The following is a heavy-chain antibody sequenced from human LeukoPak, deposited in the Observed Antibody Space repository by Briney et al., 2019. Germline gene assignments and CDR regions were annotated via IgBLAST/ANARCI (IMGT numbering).Heavy chain of an antibody. CDR2: ISGSGGST. V-gene: IGHV3-23*01. J-gene: IGHJ4*02. CDR3: ARTPDGADY. Sequence: GGSLRLSCAASGFTFSSYAMNWVRQAPGKGLEWVSGISGSGGSTYYADSVKGRFTISRDNAENSLYLQMNSLRVEDTAVYYCARTPDGADYWGQGTLVTVSS. CDR1: GFTFSSYA. D-gene: IGHD1-14*01.